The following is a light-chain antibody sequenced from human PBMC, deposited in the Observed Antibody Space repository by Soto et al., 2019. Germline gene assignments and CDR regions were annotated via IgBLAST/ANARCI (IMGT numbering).Light chain of an antibody. V-gene: IGKV3-15*01. CDR1: QSVSSN. Sequence: EMVMTQSPATLSVSPGERATLSCRASQSVSSNLAWYQQKPGQAPRLVIYGASTRATGIPARFSGSGSGTEFTLTISSLQSEDFAVYYCQQYNNWPPWTFGQGTKVEIK. J-gene: IGKJ1*01. CDR2: GAS. CDR3: QQYNNWPPWT.